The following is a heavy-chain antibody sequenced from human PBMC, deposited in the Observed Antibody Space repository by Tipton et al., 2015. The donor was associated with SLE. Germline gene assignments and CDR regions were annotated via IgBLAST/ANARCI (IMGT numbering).Heavy chain of an antibody. CDR2: IYFSGTS. J-gene: IGHJ4*02. CDR3: ARLRSDWQMTDYYFDY. D-gene: IGHD6-19*01. CDR1: GGSISSSSYS. Sequence: TLSLTCTVSGGSISSSSYSWGWIRQPPGKGLEWIGTIYFSGTSYYNPSLQNRVIISVDTSKNQFSLKLSSVTAADTAFYYCARLRSDWQMTDYYFDYWGQGTLVTVSS. V-gene: IGHV4-39*07.